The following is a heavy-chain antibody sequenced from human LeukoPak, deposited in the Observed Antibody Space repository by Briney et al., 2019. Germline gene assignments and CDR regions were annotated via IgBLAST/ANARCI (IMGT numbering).Heavy chain of an antibody. CDR3: ARDIGNSVGNY. D-gene: IGHD1-1*01. CDR1: GVSISTYY. CDR2: FSYSGST. V-gene: IGHV4-59*01. J-gene: IGHJ4*02. Sequence: SETLSLTCSVSGVSISTYYWIWIRQPPAKGLEWMGFFSYSGSTKYNPSLKSRVTMSVDTSKNQFSLKLSSVTAADTAVYYCARDIGNSVGNYWGQGTLVTVSS.